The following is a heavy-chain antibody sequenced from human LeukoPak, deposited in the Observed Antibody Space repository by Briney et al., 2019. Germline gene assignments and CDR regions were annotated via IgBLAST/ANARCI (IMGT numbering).Heavy chain of an antibody. CDR2: IDPSDSYT. V-gene: IGHV5-10-1*01. CDR3: ARHLVGATRNFDY. CDR1: GYSFTSYW. Sequence: GESLKISCKASGYSFTSYWISWVRQMPGKGQDWMGRIDPSDSYTNYSPSFQGHVTISADRSISTAYLQWSSLKASDTAMYYCARHLVGATRNFDYWGQGTLVTVSS. J-gene: IGHJ4*02. D-gene: IGHD1-26*01.